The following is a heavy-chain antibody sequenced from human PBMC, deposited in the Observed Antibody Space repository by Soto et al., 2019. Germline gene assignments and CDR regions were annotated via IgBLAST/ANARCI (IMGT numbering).Heavy chain of an antibody. J-gene: IGHJ4*02. V-gene: IGHV1-18*04. D-gene: IGHD6-19*01. CDR3: ARVGYSSGWSFDY. Sequence: ASVKVSFKASGYTFTSYGISWVRQAPGQGLEWMGWISAYNGNTNYAQKLQGRVTMTTDTSTSTAHMELRSLRSDDTAVYYCARVGYSSGWSFDYWGQGTLVTVSS. CDR2: ISAYNGNT. CDR1: GYTFTSYG.